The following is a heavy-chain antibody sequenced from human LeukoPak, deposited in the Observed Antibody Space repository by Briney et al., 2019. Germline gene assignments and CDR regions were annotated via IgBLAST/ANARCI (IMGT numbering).Heavy chain of an antibody. CDR2: IYPGDSDT. J-gene: IGHJ3*02. Sequence: GEPLKISCKGSGYSFTSYWIGWVRQMPGKGLEWMGIIYPGDSDTRYSPSFQGQVTISADKSISTAYLQWSSLKASDTAMYYCARQTTGYSSLNDAFDIWGQGTMVTVSS. CDR3: ARQTTGYSSLNDAFDI. V-gene: IGHV5-51*01. CDR1: GYSFTSYW. D-gene: IGHD6-13*01.